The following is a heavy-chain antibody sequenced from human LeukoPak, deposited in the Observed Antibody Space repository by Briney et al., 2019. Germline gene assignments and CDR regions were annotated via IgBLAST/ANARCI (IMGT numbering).Heavy chain of an antibody. V-gene: IGHV4-34*01. Sequence: SETLSLTSAVYGGSFSGYYWSWIRQPPGKGLEWIGEINHSGSTNYNPSLKSRVTISVDTSKNQFSLKLSSVTAADTAVYYCSRENGAFSPFGYWGQGTLVTVPS. CDR1: GGSFSGYY. D-gene: IGHD2-8*01. CDR3: SRENGAFSPFGY. J-gene: IGHJ4*02. CDR2: INHSGST.